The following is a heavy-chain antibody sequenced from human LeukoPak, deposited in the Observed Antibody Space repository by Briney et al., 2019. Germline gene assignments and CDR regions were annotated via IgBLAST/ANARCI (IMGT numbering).Heavy chain of an antibody. Sequence: PGGSLRLSCAASGFTFSSYAMRWVRQAPGKGLEWVSAISGSGGSTYYADSVKGRFTISRDNSKNTLYLQMNSLRAEDTAVYYCAKDRWRGSSWPYYFDYWGQGTLVTVSS. CDR3: AKDRWRGSSWPYYFDY. CDR1: GFTFSSYA. V-gene: IGHV3-23*01. D-gene: IGHD6-13*01. CDR2: ISGSGGST. J-gene: IGHJ4*02.